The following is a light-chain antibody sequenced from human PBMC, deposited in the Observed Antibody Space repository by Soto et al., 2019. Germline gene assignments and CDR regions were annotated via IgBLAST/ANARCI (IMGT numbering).Light chain of an antibody. J-gene: IGKJ1*01. CDR1: QIVSSSY. CDR3: QQYGRSPSWT. CDR2: GAS. Sequence: ELVLTQSPGTLSLSPGERATLSCRASQIVSSSYLAWYQQKPGQAPRLLIYGASSRATGIPDRFSGSGSGTDFTLTISRLEPEDIAVYYCQQYGRSPSWTFGQGTKVDIK. V-gene: IGKV3-20*01.